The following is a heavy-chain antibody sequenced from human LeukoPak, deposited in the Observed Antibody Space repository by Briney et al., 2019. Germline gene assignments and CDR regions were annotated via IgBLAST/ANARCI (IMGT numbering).Heavy chain of an antibody. CDR1: GFTFSSYA. V-gene: IGHV3-23*01. CDR2: ISGSGGST. J-gene: IGHJ4*02. Sequence: GGSLRLSCAASGFTFSSYAMSWVRQAPGKGLEWVSAISGSGGSTYYADSVKGRFTISRDNSKNTLYLQMNSLRAEDTAVYYCAKEWAHYYDSSGFPDYWGQGTLVTVSS. D-gene: IGHD3-22*01. CDR3: AKEWAHYYDSSGFPDY.